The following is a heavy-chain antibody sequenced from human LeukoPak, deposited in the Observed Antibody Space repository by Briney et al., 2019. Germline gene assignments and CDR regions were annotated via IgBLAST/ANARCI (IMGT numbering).Heavy chain of an antibody. V-gene: IGHV3-48*03. CDR3: ARGSSGYARWDFDY. J-gene: IGHJ4*02. Sequence: SGGSLRLSCAASGFTFSSYAMNWVRQAPGKGLEWVSYISSSGSTIYYADSVKGRFTISRDNAKNSLYLQMNSLRAEDTAVYYCARGSSGYARWDFDYWGQGTLVTVSS. CDR2: ISSSGSTI. CDR1: GFTFSSYA. D-gene: IGHD3-22*01.